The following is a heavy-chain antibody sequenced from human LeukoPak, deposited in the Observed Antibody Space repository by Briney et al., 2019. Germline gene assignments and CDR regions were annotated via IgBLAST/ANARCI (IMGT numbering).Heavy chain of an antibody. D-gene: IGHD6-19*01. CDR3: ARVKYSSAGY. V-gene: IGHV3-23*01. J-gene: IGHJ4*02. CDR1: GFTFSNYA. CDR2: ISAGGGVT. Sequence: GGSLRLSCAVSGFTFSNYAMVWVRQAPGKGLDWVSSISAGGGVTSNADSVKGRFTISRDNAKNSLYLQMNSLRAEDTAVYYCARVKYSSAGYWGQGTLVTVSS.